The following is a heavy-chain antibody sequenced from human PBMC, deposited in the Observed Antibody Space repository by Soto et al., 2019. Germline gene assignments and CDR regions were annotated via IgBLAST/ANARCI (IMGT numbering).Heavy chain of an antibody. CDR3: ARVLGSVTIFGVVIERWFDP. CDR1: GGSFSGYY. D-gene: IGHD3-3*01. CDR2: INHSGST. J-gene: IGHJ5*02. Sequence: SETLSLTCAVYGGSFSGYYLSWIRQPPGKGLEWIGEINHSGSTNYNPSLKSRVTISVDTSKNQFSLKLSSVTAADTAAYYCARVLGSVTIFGVVIERWFDPWGQGTLVTVSS. V-gene: IGHV4-34*01.